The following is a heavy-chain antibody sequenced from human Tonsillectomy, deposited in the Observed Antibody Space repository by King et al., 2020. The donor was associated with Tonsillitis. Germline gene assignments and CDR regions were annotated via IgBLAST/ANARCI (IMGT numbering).Heavy chain of an antibody. CDR2: IYYSGST. D-gene: IGHD6-19*01. CDR3: ARVLSSSGWKGVFDY. V-gene: IGHV4-59*01. Sequence: VQLQESGPGLVKPSETLSLTCTVSGGSISSYYWSWLRQPPGKGLEWIGYIYYSGSTNYNPSLKSRVTISVDTSKNQFSLKLSSVTAADTAVYYCARVLSSSGWKGVFDYWGQGTLVTVSS. CDR1: GGSISSYY. J-gene: IGHJ4*02.